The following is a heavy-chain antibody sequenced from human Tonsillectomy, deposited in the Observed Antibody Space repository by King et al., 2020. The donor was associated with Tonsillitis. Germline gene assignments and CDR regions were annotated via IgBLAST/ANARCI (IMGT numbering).Heavy chain of an antibody. CDR3: AKDITAFGQQLVGGPFDY. CDR1: GFTFHDYA. J-gene: IGHJ4*02. V-gene: IGHV3-9*01. Sequence: VQLVESGGGLVQPGRSLRLSCAASGFTFHDYAMHWVRQAPGKDPEWVSGISWNSGSIGYAGSVKGRFTISRDDAKNSLYLQMNSLRAEDTALYYCAKDITAFGQQLVGGPFDYWGQGTLVTVSS. D-gene: IGHD6-13*01. CDR2: ISWNSGSI.